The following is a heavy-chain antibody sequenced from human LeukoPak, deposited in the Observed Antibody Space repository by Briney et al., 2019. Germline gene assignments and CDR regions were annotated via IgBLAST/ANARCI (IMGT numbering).Heavy chain of an antibody. CDR1: GGSISSYY. V-gene: IGHV4-4*07. Sequence: SETLSLTCTVSGGSISSYYWSWIRQPAGKGLEWIGRIYTSGSTNYNPSLKSRVTMSVDTSKNQFSLKLSSVTAADTAVYYCARGRYYYDSSVTDYWGQGTLVTVSS. CDR3: ARGRYYYDSSVTDY. J-gene: IGHJ4*02. D-gene: IGHD3-22*01. CDR2: IYTSGST.